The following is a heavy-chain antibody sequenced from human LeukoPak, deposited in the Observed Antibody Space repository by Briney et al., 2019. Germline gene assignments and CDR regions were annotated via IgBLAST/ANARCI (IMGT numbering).Heavy chain of an antibody. CDR1: GYTFTGYY. CDR3: ARGSRITMVRGVIYWFDP. Sequence: ASVKVSCKASGYTFTGYYLHWVRQAPGQGLEWMGWINPNSGGTNYAQKFQGRVTMTRDTSISTAYMELSRLRSDDTAVYYCARGSRITMVRGVIYWFDPWGQGTLVTVSS. D-gene: IGHD3-10*01. J-gene: IGHJ5*02. CDR2: INPNSGGT. V-gene: IGHV1-2*02.